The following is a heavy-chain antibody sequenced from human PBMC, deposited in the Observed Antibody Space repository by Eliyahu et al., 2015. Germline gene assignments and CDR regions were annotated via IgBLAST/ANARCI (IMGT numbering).Heavy chain of an antibody. V-gene: IGHV4-31*03. CDR2: IYYSGST. J-gene: IGHJ3*02. D-gene: IGHD4-23*01. CDR1: GGSISXGGYY. CDR3: ARVDDYGGNSYAFDI. Sequence: QVQLQESGPGLVKPSQTLSLXXTVSGGSISXGGYYWSWXRQHPGKGLEWIGYIYYSGSTYYNPSLKSRVTISVDTSKNQFSLKLSSVTAADTAVYYCARVDDYGGNSYAFDIWGQGTMVTVSS.